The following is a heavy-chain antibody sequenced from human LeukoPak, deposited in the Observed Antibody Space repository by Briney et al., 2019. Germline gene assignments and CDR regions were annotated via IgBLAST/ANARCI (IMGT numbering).Heavy chain of an antibody. CDR2: ISGSGGGT. D-gene: IGHD3-10*02. J-gene: IGHJ4*02. V-gene: IGHV3-23*01. CDR1: GFTFSSYA. Sequence: PGGSLRLSCAASGFTFSSYAMNWVRQAPGKGLEWVSTISGSGGGTYYADSVKGRFTISRDNSKNTLYLQMNSLRAEDTAVYYCAKDMYYFDYWGQGTLVTVSS. CDR3: AKDMYYFDY.